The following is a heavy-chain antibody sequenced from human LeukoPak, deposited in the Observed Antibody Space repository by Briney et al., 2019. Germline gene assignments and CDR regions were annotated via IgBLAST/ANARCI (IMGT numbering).Heavy chain of an antibody. CDR1: GYTFTGYY. V-gene: IGHV1-2*06. Sequence: ASVKVSCKASGYTFTGYYMHWVRQAPGQGLEWMGRINPNSGGTNYAQKFQGRVTMTRDTSISTAYMELSRLRSDDTAVYYCARDSGSYWDFQHWGQGTLVTVPS. CDR2: INPNSGGT. D-gene: IGHD1-26*01. J-gene: IGHJ1*01. CDR3: ARDSGSYWDFQH.